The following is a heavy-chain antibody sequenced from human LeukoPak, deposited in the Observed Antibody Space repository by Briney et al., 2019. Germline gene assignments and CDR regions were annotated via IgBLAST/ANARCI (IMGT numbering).Heavy chain of an antibody. CDR1: NGSFSGYY. D-gene: IGHD6-6*01. CDR3: ARVRYSSSDPFDY. CDR2: INHSGST. J-gene: IGHJ4*02. V-gene: IGHV4-34*01. Sequence: PSETLSLTCTVSNGSFSGYYWSWIRQPPGKGLEWIGEINHSGSTNYNPSLKSRVTISVDTSKNQFSLKLSSVTAADTAVYYCARVRYSSSDPFDYWGQGTLVTVSS.